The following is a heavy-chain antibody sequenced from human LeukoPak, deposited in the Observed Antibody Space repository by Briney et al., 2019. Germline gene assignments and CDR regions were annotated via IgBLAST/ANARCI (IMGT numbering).Heavy chain of an antibody. Sequence: SETLSLACIVSGGSISSSSYYWGWIRQPPGKGLEWIGSIYYSGSTYYNPSLKSRVTISVDTSKNQFSLKLSSVTAADTAVYYCARDRGWELLEYWGQGTLVTVSS. CDR1: GGSISSSSYY. J-gene: IGHJ4*02. D-gene: IGHD1-26*01. CDR3: ARDRGWELLEY. CDR2: IYYSGST. V-gene: IGHV4-39*02.